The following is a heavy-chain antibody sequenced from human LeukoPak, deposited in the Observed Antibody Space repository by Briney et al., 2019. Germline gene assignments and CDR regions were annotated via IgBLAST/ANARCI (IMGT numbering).Heavy chain of an antibody. CDR3: ARDRGSGIYDY. CDR2: IIPIFGTA. Sequence: SVKVSCRASGGTFSSYAISWVRQAPGQGLDWMGGIIPIFGTANYAQKFQGRVTITADKSTSTAYMELSSLRSEDTAVYYCARDRGSGIYDYWGQGTLVTVSS. D-gene: IGHD3-10*01. CDR1: GGTFSSYA. V-gene: IGHV1-69*06. J-gene: IGHJ4*02.